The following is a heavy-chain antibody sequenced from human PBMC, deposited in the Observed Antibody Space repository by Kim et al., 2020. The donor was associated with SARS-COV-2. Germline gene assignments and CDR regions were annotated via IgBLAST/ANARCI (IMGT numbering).Heavy chain of an antibody. Sequence: SDSSTNYSPSFQGHVTISADKSISTAYLQWSSLKASDTAMYYCVGGTTDYWGQGTLVTVSS. J-gene: IGHJ4*02. V-gene: IGHV5-10-1*01. D-gene: IGHD1-26*01. CDR3: VGGTTDY. CDR2: SDSST.